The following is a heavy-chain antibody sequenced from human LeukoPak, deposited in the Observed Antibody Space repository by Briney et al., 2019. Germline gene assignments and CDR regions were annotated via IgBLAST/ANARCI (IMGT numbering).Heavy chain of an antibody. CDR1: GFTFSNYW. J-gene: IGHJ6*03. Sequence: GGSLRLSCAASGFTFSNYWMSWVRQAPGKGLEWVANTKQDGSEKHYVDSVKGRFTISRDSAKSSVYLEMNSLSDDDTAVYYCARGLHCSSSSCYAHYYYYYMDVWGKGTTVTVSS. CDR2: TKQDGSEK. D-gene: IGHD2-2*01. V-gene: IGHV3-7*01. CDR3: ARGLHCSSSSCYAHYYYYYMDV.